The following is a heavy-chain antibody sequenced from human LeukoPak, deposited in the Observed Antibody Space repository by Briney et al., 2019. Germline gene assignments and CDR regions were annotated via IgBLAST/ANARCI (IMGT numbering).Heavy chain of an antibody. CDR2: INPSGGST. CDR3: ARATAVAGPFDY. Sequence: ASVKVSCKASGYTFTSYYMHWVRQAPGQGLEWMGIINPSGGSTSCAQKFQGRVTMTRDTSTSTVYMELSSLRSEDTAVYYCARATAVAGPFDYWGQGTLVTVSS. D-gene: IGHD6-19*01. V-gene: IGHV1-46*01. CDR1: GYTFTSYY. J-gene: IGHJ4*02.